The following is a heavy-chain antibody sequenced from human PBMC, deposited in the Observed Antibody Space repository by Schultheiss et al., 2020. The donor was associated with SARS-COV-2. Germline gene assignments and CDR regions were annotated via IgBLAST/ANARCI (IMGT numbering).Heavy chain of an antibody. CDR1: GYTFTSYA. CDR3: ARGGDYGDYGHYYYGMDV. Sequence: SVKVSCKASGYTFTSYAISWVRQAPGQGLEWMGGIIPIFGTANYAQKFQGRVTITADESTSTAYMELSSLRSEDTAVYYCARGGDYGDYGHYYYGMDVWGQGTTVTVSS. J-gene: IGHJ6*02. CDR2: IIPIFGTA. V-gene: IGHV1-69*13. D-gene: IGHD4-17*01.